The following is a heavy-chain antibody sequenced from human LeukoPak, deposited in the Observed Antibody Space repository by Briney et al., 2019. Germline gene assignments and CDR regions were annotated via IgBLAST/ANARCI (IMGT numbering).Heavy chain of an antibody. CDR2: ISWNSGSI. J-gene: IGHJ4*02. Sequence: PGGSLRLSCAASGFTFDDYAMHWVRQAPGKGLEWVSGISWNSGSIGYADSVKGRFTISRDNAKNSLYLQMNSLRAEDTALYYCAKAPYSSGWSPFDYWGQGTLVTVSS. CDR3: AKAPYSSGWSPFDY. CDR1: GFTFDDYA. D-gene: IGHD6-19*01. V-gene: IGHV3-9*01.